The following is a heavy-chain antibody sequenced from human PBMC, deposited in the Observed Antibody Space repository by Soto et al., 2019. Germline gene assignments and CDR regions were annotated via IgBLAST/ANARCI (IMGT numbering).Heavy chain of an antibody. CDR1: GFSLSTSGVG. V-gene: IGHV2-5*02. Sequence: SPPKPVNPTQTLTLTCTLSGFSLSTSGVGVGWIRQPPGKALEWLALIYWDDDKRYSPSLKSRLTITKDTSKNQVVLTMTNMDPVDTATYYCAHITTAVAGTRLIDYWGQGTLVTVSS. CDR3: AHITTAVAGTRLIDY. J-gene: IGHJ4*02. D-gene: IGHD6-19*01. CDR2: IYWDDDK.